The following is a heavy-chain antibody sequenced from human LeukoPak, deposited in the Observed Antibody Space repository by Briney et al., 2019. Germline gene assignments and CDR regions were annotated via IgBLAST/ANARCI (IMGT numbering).Heavy chain of an antibody. V-gene: IGHV4-4*07. CDR3: ARGGKATVVTM. CDR2: VYSSGNT. D-gene: IGHD4-23*01. Sequence: SETLSLTCTVSGGSINSYYWSWIRQPAGKGLEWIGRVYSSGNTNYNPSLKSRVSMSVDTSKSQFSLKLTSVTAADTAVYYCARGGKATVVTMWGQGILVTVSS. CDR1: GGSINSYY. J-gene: IGHJ4*02.